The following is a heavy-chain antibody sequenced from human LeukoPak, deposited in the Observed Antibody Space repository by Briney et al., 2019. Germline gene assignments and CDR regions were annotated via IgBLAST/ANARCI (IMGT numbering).Heavy chain of an antibody. CDR1: GGSFSGNY. CDR3: ARRSPLYGSGSYYLGY. Sequence: TETLSLTCAVYGGSFSGNYWSWIRQPPGKGLEWIGEINHSGSTNYNPSLKSRVTISVDTSKNQFSLKLSSVTAADTAAYYCARRSPLYGSGSYYLGYWGQGTLVTVSS. D-gene: IGHD3-10*01. CDR2: INHSGST. V-gene: IGHV4-34*01. J-gene: IGHJ4*02.